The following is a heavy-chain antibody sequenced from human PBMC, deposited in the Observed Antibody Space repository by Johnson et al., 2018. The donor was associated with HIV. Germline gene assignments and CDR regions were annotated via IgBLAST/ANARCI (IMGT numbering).Heavy chain of an antibody. CDR2: ISYDGSNK. D-gene: IGHD6-19*01. CDR3: ARPSGSGWSSDAFDI. V-gene: IGHV3-30*03. Sequence: VQLVESGGGVVQPGRSLRLSCAASGFTFSSYGMHWVRQAPGKGLEWVAVISYDGSNKYYADSVKGRFTISRENSKNTLYLQMNSLRAEDTAVYYCARPSGSGWSSDAFDIWGQGTMVTVSS. J-gene: IGHJ3*02. CDR1: GFTFSSYG.